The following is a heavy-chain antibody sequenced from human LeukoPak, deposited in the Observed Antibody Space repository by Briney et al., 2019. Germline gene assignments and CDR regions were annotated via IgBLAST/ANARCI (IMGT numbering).Heavy chain of an antibody. CDR3: ARGPENIAAAGSGYFDY. CDR2: IIPIFGTA. Sequence: GASVKVSCKASGGTFSSYAIGWVRQAPGQGLEWMGGIIPIFGTANYAQKFQGRVTITTDESTSTAYMELSSLRSEDTAVYCCARGPENIAAAGSGYFDYWGQGTLVTVSS. V-gene: IGHV1-69*05. J-gene: IGHJ4*02. D-gene: IGHD6-13*01. CDR1: GGTFSSYA.